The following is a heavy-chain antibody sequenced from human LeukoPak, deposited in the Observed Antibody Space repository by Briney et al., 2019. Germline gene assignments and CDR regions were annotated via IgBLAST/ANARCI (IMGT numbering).Heavy chain of an antibody. CDR2: INSDGSST. Sequence: GGSLRLSCAASGFTFSTYWMHWVRQAPGKGLVWVSRINSDGSSTNYADSVKGRFTISRDNAKNSLYLQMNSLRAEDTAVYYCARFKMGTDDAFDIRGQGTMVTVSS. J-gene: IGHJ3*02. CDR3: ARFKMGTDDAFDI. CDR1: GFTFSTYW. V-gene: IGHV3-74*01. D-gene: IGHD5-24*01.